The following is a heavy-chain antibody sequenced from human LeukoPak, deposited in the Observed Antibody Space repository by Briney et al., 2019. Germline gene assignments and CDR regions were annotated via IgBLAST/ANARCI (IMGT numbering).Heavy chain of an antibody. CDR3: ARGDIAAAGAPLGY. Sequence: KSSETLSLTCTVSGVSISSYYWSWIRQPAGKGLEWIGRIYTSGSTNYNPSLKSRVTMSVDTSKNQFSLKLSSVTAPDTAVYYCARGDIAAAGAPLGYWGQGTLVTVSS. J-gene: IGHJ4*02. D-gene: IGHD6-13*01. V-gene: IGHV4-4*07. CDR2: IYTSGST. CDR1: GVSISSYY.